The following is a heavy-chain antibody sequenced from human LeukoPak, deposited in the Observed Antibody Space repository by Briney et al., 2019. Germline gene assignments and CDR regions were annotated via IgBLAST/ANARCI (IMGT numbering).Heavy chain of an antibody. D-gene: IGHD3-22*01. CDR3: AKDPYYYDSSGYPY. Sequence: TEGSLRLSCAASGFTFSSYAMSWVRQAPGKGLEWVSAISGSGGSTYYADSVKGRFTISRDNSKNTLYLQMNSLRAEDTAVYYCAKDPYYYDSSGYPYWGQGTLVTVSS. V-gene: IGHV3-23*01. CDR2: ISGSGGST. J-gene: IGHJ4*02. CDR1: GFTFSSYA.